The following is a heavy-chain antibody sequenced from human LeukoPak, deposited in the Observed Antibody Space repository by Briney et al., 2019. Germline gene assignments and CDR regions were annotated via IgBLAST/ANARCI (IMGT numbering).Heavy chain of an antibody. CDR3: ARDIRGVIRIFDH. J-gene: IGHJ4*02. CDR1: GFTFSSYE. V-gene: IGHV3-48*03. D-gene: IGHD3-10*01. CDR2: ISNSGRAI. Sequence: HPGGSLRLSCEASGFTFSSYEMNWVRQAPGKGLEWISYISNSGRAIYHADSVKGRFTISRDNGKNSLYLEMNSLRAEDTAIYYCARDIRGVIRIFDHWGQGALVTVSS.